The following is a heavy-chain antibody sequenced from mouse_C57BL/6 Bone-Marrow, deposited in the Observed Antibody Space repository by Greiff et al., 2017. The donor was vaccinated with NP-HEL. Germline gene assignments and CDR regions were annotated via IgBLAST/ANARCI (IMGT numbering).Heavy chain of an antibody. CDR1: GFTFNTYA. V-gene: IGHV10-3*01. CDR3: VREVYYGSSSNWYFDV. CDR2: IRRKSSNSAT. D-gene: IGHD1-1*01. Sequence: EVKVEESGGGLVQPKGSLKLSCAASGFTFNTYAMHWVRQAPGKGLEWVARIRRKSSNSATYYADSVKDRFTISRDASQSMLYLQMNNLKTEDTAMYYCVREVYYGSSSNWYFDVWGTGTTVTVSS. J-gene: IGHJ1*03.